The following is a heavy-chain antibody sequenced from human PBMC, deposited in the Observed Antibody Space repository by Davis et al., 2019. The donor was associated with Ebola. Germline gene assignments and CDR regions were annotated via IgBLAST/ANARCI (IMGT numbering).Heavy chain of an antibody. J-gene: IGHJ5*02. Sequence: FTISRDNAKNSLYLQMNSLRAEDTAVYYCARDADMVQGVIIENWFDPWGQGTLVTVSS. CDR3: ARDADMVQGVIIENWFDP. D-gene: IGHD3-10*01. V-gene: IGHV3-11*06.